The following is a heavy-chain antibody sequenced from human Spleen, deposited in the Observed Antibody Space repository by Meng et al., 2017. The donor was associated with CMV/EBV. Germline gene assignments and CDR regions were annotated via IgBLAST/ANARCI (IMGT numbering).Heavy chain of an antibody. V-gene: IGHV3-66*01. J-gene: IGHJ4*02. Sequence: GESLKISCAASGFPVSSNYMSWVRQAPGKGLEWVSVIYSGGSTYYADSVKGRFTISRDNAKNSLYMQMNSLRAEDTAVYYCAREEEYCSSTSCYGYFDSWGQGTLVTVSS. CDR2: IYSGGST. CDR3: AREEEYCSSTSCYGYFDS. CDR1: GFPVSSNY. D-gene: IGHD2-2*01.